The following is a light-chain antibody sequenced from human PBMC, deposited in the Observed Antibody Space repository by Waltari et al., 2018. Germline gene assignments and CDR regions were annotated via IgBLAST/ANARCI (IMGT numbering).Light chain of an antibody. Sequence: QSALTQPASIAASPGQSITIPCTANNNHVGTYSLVSWYQQHPGSAPKLLIFQGTKRPSEFSGRFSGSKSADTASLTISGLQPEDEADYYCCSYAGTWLFGGGTKVTVL. V-gene: IGLV2-23*01. CDR3: CSYAGTWL. CDR2: QGT. J-gene: IGLJ3*02. CDR1: NNHVGTYSL.